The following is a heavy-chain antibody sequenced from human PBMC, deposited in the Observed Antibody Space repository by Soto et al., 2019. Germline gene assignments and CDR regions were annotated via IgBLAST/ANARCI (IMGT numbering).Heavy chain of an antibody. V-gene: IGHV4-31*03. Sequence: LSLPCTVSGGSISSGGYYWSWIRQHPGKGLEWIGYIYYSGSTYYNPSLKSRVTISVDTSKNQFSLKLSSVTAADTAVYYCARGRLGSGYSSGWYGLYFDYWGQGTLVTVSS. CDR1: GGSISSGGYY. CDR3: ARGRLGSGYSSGWYGLYFDY. CDR2: IYYSGST. D-gene: IGHD6-19*01. J-gene: IGHJ4*02.